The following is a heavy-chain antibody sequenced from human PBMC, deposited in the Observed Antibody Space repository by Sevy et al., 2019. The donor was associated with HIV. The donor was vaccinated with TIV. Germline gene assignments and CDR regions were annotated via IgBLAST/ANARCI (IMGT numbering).Heavy chain of an antibody. J-gene: IGHJ4*02. V-gene: IGHV3-48*01. CDR1: GFSFSSYS. CDR3: AREGGFYYFDY. D-gene: IGHD3-16*01. CDR2: ISSSGHTI. Sequence: GGSLRLSCAASGFSFSSYSMHWVRQAPGKGLEWVSYISSSGHTIYYADSVKGRFTISRDNAKNSLYLQLHSLRAEDTAVYYCAREGGFYYFDYWGQGTLVTVSS.